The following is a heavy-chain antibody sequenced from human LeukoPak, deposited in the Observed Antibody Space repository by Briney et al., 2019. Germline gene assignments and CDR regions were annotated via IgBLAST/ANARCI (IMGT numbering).Heavy chain of an antibody. CDR1: GYTFNSYA. J-gene: IGHJ4*02. V-gene: IGHV1-3*01. D-gene: IGHD3-10*01. CDR3: ARTYYYGSGSYYLDY. CDR2: INAGNGNT. Sequence: ASVKVSCKASGYTFNSYAMHWVRQAPGQRLEWMGWINAGNGNTKYSQKFQGRVTITRDTSASTAYMELRSLRSDDTAVYYCARTYYYGSGSYYLDYWGQGTLVTVSS.